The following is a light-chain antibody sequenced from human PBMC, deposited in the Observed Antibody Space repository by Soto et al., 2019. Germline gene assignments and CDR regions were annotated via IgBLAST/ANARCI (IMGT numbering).Light chain of an antibody. CDR1: QSVSSN. V-gene: IGKV3-11*01. J-gene: IGKJ4*01. CDR3: QKRSNWPLT. CDR2: DDS. Sequence: VMTQSPATLSVSPGESATLSCRASQSVSSNLAWYQQKTGQAPRLLIYDDSNRAIGIPDRLSGSGSGTDLNLTISRLEPEDFAVYYCQKRSNWPLTCGGGTKVDIK.